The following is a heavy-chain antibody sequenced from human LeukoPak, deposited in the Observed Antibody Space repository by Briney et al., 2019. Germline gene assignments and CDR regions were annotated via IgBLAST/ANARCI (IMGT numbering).Heavy chain of an antibody. Sequence: SETLSLTCAVSGYSISSGYYWGWIRQPPGKGLEWIGSIYHSGSTYYNPSLKSRVTISVDTSKNQFSLRLSSVAAADTAAYYCATEGSASQTIDYWGQGTLVTVSS. CDR1: GYSISSGYY. CDR2: IYHSGST. D-gene: IGHD2-2*01. CDR3: ATEGSASQTIDY. J-gene: IGHJ4*02. V-gene: IGHV4-38-2*02.